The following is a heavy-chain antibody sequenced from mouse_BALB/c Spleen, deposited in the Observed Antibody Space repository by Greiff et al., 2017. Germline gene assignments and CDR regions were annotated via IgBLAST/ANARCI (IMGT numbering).Heavy chain of an antibody. V-gene: IGHV3-2*02. Sequence: EVKLMESGPGLVKPSQSLSLTCTVTGYSITSDYAWNWIRQFPGNKLEWMGYISYSGSTSYNPSLKSRISITRDTSKNQFFLQLNSVTTEDTATYYCARIYDGYYYFDYWGQGTTLTVSS. CDR2: ISYSGST. CDR1: GYSITSDYA. J-gene: IGHJ2*01. CDR3: ARIYDGYYYFDY. D-gene: IGHD2-3*01.